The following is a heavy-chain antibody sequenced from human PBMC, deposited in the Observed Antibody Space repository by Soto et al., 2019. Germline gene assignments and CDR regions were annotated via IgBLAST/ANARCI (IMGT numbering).Heavy chain of an antibody. Sequence: SETLSLTCAVYGGSFSGYYWSWIRQPPGKGLEWIGEINHSGSTNYNPSLESRVTISVDTSKNQFSLKLSSVTAADTAVYYCARGPYDYVWGSYPRYFDYWGQGTLVTVSS. CDR3: ARGPYDYVWGSYPRYFDY. CDR1: GGSFSGYY. V-gene: IGHV4-34*01. D-gene: IGHD3-16*02. J-gene: IGHJ4*02. CDR2: INHSGST.